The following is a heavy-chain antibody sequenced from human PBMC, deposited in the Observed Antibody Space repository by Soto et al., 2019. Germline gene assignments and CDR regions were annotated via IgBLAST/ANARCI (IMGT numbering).Heavy chain of an antibody. J-gene: IGHJ3*02. D-gene: IGHD6-25*01. Sequence: VQLLESGGGLGQPAGSLILACVASGFTFRTYEMSWVRQAPGMGLEWVSGITRSGGSTFYAGSVKGGVTISSDKSKNTLHLQRKSLRAEDTAEYYGVKEESATKPEDAFDIWGQGTTVTVSS. CDR2: ITRSGGST. CDR3: VKEESATKPEDAFDI. CDR1: GFTFRTYE. V-gene: IGHV3-23*01.